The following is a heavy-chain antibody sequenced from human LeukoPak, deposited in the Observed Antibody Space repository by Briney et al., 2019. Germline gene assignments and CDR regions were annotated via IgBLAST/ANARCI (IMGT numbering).Heavy chain of an antibody. CDR2: MNPNSGNT. D-gene: IGHD6-19*01. J-gene: IGHJ4*02. V-gene: IGHV1-8*01. Sequence: GASVKVSCKASVYTFTSYDINWVRQATGQGLEWMGWMNPNSGNTGYAQKFQGRVTITRNTSIDTAYMELTSLRYEDTAVYYCARGTRIAVAGTSQRKKFDDWGQGTLVTVSS. CDR3: ARGTRIAVAGTSQRKKFDD. CDR1: VYTFTSYD.